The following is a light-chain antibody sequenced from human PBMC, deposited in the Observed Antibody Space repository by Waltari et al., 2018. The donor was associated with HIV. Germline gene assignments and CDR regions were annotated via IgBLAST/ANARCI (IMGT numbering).Light chain of an antibody. CDR2: GNP. J-gene: IGLJ2*01. CDR3: QSLRV. V-gene: IGLV1-40*01. Sequence: QSVLTQPPSVSGAPGQRVTISCTGSSSNIGAGYDVHWYQQLPGTAPKLLIYGNPNRPSGFPDRFSGSKSGTSASLSITGLQAEDEADYYCQSLRVFGGGTKLTVL. CDR1: SSNIGAGYD.